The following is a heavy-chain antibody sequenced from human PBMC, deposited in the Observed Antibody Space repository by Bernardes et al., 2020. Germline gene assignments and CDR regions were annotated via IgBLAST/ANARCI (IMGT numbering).Heavy chain of an antibody. CDR3: ARGVRGRGYYYYYYYMDV. V-gene: IGHV1-8*01. CDR2: MNPNSGNT. CDR1: GYTFTSYD. J-gene: IGHJ6*03. D-gene: IGHD3-10*01. Sequence: ASVKVSCMASGYTFTSYDINWVRQATGQGLEWMGWMNPNSGNTGYAQKFQGRVTMTRNTSISTAYMELSSLRSEDTAVYYCARGVRGRGYYYYYYYMDVWGKGTTVTVSS.